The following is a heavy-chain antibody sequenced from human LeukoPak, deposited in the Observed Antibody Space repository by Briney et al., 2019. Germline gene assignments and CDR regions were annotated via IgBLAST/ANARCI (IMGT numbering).Heavy chain of an antibody. Sequence: SETLSLTCTVSGASIGSSSYYWGWIRQPPGKGLEWIGSSSYGGSPYHNPSLKSRVTISVDTSKNQFSLKLSSVTAADTAVYYCAREATVTPDAFDIWGQGTMVTVSS. CDR1: GASIGSSSYY. CDR3: AREATVTPDAFDI. V-gene: IGHV4-39*02. J-gene: IGHJ3*02. D-gene: IGHD4-17*01. CDR2: SSYGGSP.